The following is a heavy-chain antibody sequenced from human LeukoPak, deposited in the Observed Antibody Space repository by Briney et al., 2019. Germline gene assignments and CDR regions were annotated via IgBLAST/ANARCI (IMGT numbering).Heavy chain of an antibody. CDR1: GFTFSSYG. D-gene: IGHD3-3*01. V-gene: IGHV3-33*01. Sequence: PGRSLRLSCAASGFTFSSYGMHWVRQAPGKGLEWVAVIWYDGSNKYYADSVKGRFTISRDNSKNTLYLQMNSLRAEDTAVYYCARAPPYYDFWSGYYNEITYYFDYWGQGTLVTVSS. J-gene: IGHJ4*02. CDR2: IWYDGSNK. CDR3: ARAPPYYDFWSGYYNEITYYFDY.